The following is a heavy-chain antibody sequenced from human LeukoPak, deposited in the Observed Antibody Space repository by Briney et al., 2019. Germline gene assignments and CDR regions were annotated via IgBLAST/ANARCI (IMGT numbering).Heavy chain of an antibody. CDR3: AREVDLSGSYFFDY. Sequence: GASVKVSCKASGYTFTDYYIHWVRQAPGQGLEFMGWINPKSGDTNYAQKFQGRVTMTRDTSISTAYMELSRLRSDDTAVYYCAREVDLSGSYFFDYWGQGTLVTVSS. D-gene: IGHD1-26*01. CDR2: INPKSGDT. J-gene: IGHJ4*02. V-gene: IGHV1-2*02. CDR1: GYTFTDYY.